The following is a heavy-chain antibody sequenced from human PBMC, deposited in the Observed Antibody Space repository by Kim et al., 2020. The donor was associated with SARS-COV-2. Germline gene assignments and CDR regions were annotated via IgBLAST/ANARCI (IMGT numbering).Heavy chain of an antibody. Sequence: SETLSLTCAVYGGSFSGYYWSWIRQPPGKGLEWIGEINHSGSTNYNPSLKSRVTISVDTSKNQFSLKLSSVTAADTAVYYCARGPTRITMIVVVRVFFDIWGQGTMVTVSS. CDR2: INHSGST. CDR3: ARGPTRITMIVVVRVFFDI. J-gene: IGHJ3*02. D-gene: IGHD3-22*01. CDR1: GGSFSGYY. V-gene: IGHV4-34*01.